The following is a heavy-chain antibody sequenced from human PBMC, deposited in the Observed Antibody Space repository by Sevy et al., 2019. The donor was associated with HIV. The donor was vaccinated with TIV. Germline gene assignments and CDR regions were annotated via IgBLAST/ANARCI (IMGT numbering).Heavy chain of an antibody. CDR2: IYYSGST. D-gene: IGHD4-17*01. CDR3: AESPALCGYGDLDAFDI. J-gene: IGHJ3*02. CDR1: GGSVSSGSYY. V-gene: IGHV4-61*01. Sequence: SETLSLTCTVSGGSVSSGSYYWSWIRQPPGKGLEWIGYIYYSGSTNYNPSLKSRVTISVDTSKNQFSLKLSSVTAADTAVYYCAESPALCGYGDLDAFDIWGQGTMVTVS.